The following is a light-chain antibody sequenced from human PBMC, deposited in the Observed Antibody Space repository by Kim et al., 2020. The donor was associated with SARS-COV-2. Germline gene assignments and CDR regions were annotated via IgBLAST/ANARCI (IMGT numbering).Light chain of an antibody. Sequence: PARQAGSTCSGEKMGEEYAAWYQQKTGRPPALVIYQDTKRPPAIPQRFFGANYGNTATMPISGTQAMDEADYYCQTWDSSTVVFGGGTQLTVL. CDR1: KMGEEY. CDR3: QTWDSSTVV. V-gene: IGLV3-1*01. CDR2: QDT. J-gene: IGLJ2*01.